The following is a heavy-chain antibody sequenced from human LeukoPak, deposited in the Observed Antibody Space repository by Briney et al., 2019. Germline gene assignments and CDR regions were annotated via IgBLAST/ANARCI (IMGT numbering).Heavy chain of an antibody. CDR1: GFTFSSYA. CDR3: ANSKVPREYCSATSCYAGFGAFDI. Sequence: PGRSLRLSCAASGFTFSSYAMHWVRQAPGKGLEWVAVISYDGSNKYYADSVKGRFTISRDNSKNTLYLQMNSLRTEDTAVYYYANSKVPREYCSATSCYAGFGAFDIWGQGTMVTVSS. D-gene: IGHD2-2*01. CDR2: ISYDGSNK. J-gene: IGHJ3*02. V-gene: IGHV3-30-3*01.